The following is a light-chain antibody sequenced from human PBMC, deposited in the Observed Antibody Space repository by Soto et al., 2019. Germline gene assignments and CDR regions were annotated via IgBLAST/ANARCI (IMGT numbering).Light chain of an antibody. CDR2: DDR. V-gene: IGLV3-21*02. Sequence: SHELTQPPSVSVAPGQTASISCGGNNIGSRSVHWYQQKPGQAPVLVVYDDRDRPSGIPERFAGSNSGNTATLTISRVEAGDEADYYCQVWDSTSDHYVFGTGTKVTVL. CDR1: NIGSRS. CDR3: QVWDSTSDHYV. J-gene: IGLJ1*01.